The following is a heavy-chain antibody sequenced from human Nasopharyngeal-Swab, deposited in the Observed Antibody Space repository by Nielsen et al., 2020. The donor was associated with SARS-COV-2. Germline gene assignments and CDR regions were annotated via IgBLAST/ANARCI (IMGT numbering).Heavy chain of an antibody. Sequence: SVKVSCKASGYTFTSYAMHWVRQAPGQRLEWMGWINAGNGNTKYSQKFQGRVTITRDTSASTAYMELSSLRSEDTAVYYCARGDPIVVVTQEVGIFDYWGQGTLVTVSS. V-gene: IGHV1-3*01. CDR1: GYTFTSYA. CDR3: ARGDPIVVVTQEVGIFDY. J-gene: IGHJ4*02. CDR2: INAGNGNT. D-gene: IGHD2-21*02.